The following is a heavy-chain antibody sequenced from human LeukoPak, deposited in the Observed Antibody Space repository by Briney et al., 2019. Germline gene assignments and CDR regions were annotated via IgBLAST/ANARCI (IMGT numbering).Heavy chain of an antibody. CDR2: IIPIFGTA. Sequence: SVKVSCKASGGTFCSYAISWVRQAPGQGLEWMGGIIPIFGTANYAQKFQGRVTITTDESTSTAYMELSSLRSEDTAVYYCARERVVVVIGSDAFDIWGQGTMVTVSS. D-gene: IGHD3-22*01. CDR1: GGTFCSYA. J-gene: IGHJ3*02. V-gene: IGHV1-69*05. CDR3: ARERVVVVIGSDAFDI.